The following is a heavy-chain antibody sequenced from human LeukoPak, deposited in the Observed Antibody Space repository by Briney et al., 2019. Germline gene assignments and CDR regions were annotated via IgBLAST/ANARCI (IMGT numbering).Heavy chain of an antibody. CDR1: GFTFSSYT. J-gene: IGHJ3*02. CDR3: TQNVITIFGAEDAFDI. CDR2: ISSSSTYI. V-gene: IGHV3-21*01. Sequence: PGGSLRLSCAASGFTFSSYTMNWVRQAPGKGLEWVSSISSSSTYIYYADSVKGRFNLSRHNAKNSLYLQMNSLRAEDTAVYYCTQNVITIFGAEDAFDIWGQGTMVTVSS. D-gene: IGHD3-3*01.